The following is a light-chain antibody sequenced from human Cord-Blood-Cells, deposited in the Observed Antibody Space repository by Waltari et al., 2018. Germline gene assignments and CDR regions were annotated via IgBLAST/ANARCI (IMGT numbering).Light chain of an antibody. CDR3: SSYTSSSTLV. Sequence: QSALTQPASVSLSPGQSITISCTGTSSDVGGYNYVSWYQQHPGKAPKLMIYDVSNRSSGVSNRFSGSKSGNTASLTISGLQAEDEADYYCSSYTSSSTLVFGGGTKLTVL. CDR2: DVS. V-gene: IGLV2-14*03. CDR1: SSDVGGYNY. J-gene: IGLJ3*02.